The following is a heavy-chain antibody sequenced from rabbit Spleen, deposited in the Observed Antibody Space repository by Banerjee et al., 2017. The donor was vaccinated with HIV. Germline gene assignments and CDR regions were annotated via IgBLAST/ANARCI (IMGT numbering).Heavy chain of an antibody. D-gene: IGHD1-1*01. CDR1: GVSFSFNSY. Sequence: QSLEESGGDLVKPGASLTLTCTASGVSFSFNSYMCWVRQAPGKGLEWIGCIGAGGGGTWYATWAKGRFTISKSSSTTVTLQMTSLTVADTATYFCARDTSSSFSSYGMDLWGPGTLVTVS. CDR2: IGAGGGGT. J-gene: IGHJ6*01. V-gene: IGHV1S40*01. CDR3: ARDTSSSFSSYGMDL.